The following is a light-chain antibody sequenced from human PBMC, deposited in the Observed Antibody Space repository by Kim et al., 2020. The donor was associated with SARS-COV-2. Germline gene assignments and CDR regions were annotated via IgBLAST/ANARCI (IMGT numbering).Light chain of an antibody. V-gene: IGLV1-40*01. CDR1: SSNIGAGYD. CDR3: QSYDRSLSGWV. Sequence: RVTLSCSGRSSNIGAGYDVHWYQQLPGTAPKLLIYGNNNRPSGVPDRFSGSKSGTSASLAITGLQAEDEADYYCQSYDRSLSGWVFGGGTQLTVL. CDR2: GNN. J-gene: IGLJ3*02.